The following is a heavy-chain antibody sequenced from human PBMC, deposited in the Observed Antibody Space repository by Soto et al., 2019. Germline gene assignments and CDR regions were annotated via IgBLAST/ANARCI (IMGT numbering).Heavy chain of an antibody. Sequence: SETLSLTCVVSHFSISSGYYWGWIRQSPGKGLEWIASIYRSGTTSYNPSLKSRVTISVDPSKNQFSLMLTAVTAADTAVYYCARTHSGSYYSVFNYWGRGSLHTVST. CDR3: ARTHSGSYYSVFNY. J-gene: IGHJ1*01. D-gene: IGHD1-26*01. CDR1: HFSISSGYY. CDR2: IYRSGTT. V-gene: IGHV4-38-2*01.